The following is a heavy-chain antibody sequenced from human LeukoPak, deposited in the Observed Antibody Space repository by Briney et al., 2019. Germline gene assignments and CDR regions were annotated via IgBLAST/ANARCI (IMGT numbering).Heavy chain of an antibody. CDR2: IYYSGST. Sequence: SETLSLTCTVSGGSISSSSYYWGWIRQPPGKGLEWIGSIYYSGSTYYNPSLKSRVTTSVDTSKNQFSLKLSSVTAAETAVYYCARDFESSRRLRHIDYWGQGTLVTVSS. V-gene: IGHV4-39*02. J-gene: IGHJ4*02. D-gene: IGHD4-17*01. CDR3: ARDFESSRRLRHIDY. CDR1: GGSISSSSYY.